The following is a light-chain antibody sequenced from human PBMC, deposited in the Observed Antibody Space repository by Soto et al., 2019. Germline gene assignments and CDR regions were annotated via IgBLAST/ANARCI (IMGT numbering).Light chain of an antibody. CDR1: SSDVGGYNY. V-gene: IGLV2-14*01. CDR3: SSYTSSSTLAFYV. J-gene: IGLJ1*01. Sequence: QSVLTQPASVSGSPGQSITISCTGTSSDVGGYNYVSWYQQHPGKAPKLMIYDVSNRPSGVSNRFSGSKSGNTASLTISGIQAEDAADYYCSSYTSSSTLAFYVFGTGTKLTVL. CDR2: DVS.